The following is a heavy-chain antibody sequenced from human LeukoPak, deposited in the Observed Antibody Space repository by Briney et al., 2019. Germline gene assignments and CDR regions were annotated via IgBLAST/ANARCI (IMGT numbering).Heavy chain of an antibody. CDR2: IYHSGST. V-gene: IGHV4-38-2*02. J-gene: IGHJ5*02. Sequence: SETLSLTCTVSGYSISSGYYWGWIRQPPGQGLEWIGIIYHSGSTYYNPSLKSRVTISVDTSKNQFSLKLSSVTAADTAVYYCARLPTVASLGWFDPWGQGTLVTVSS. CDR1: GYSISSGYY. D-gene: IGHD3-3*02. CDR3: ARLPTVASLGWFDP.